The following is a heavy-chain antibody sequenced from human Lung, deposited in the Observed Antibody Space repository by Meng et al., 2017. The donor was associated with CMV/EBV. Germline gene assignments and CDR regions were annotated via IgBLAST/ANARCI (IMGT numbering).Heavy chain of an antibody. V-gene: IGHV4-34*01. J-gene: IGHJ4*02. CDR1: GGSFSGYY. D-gene: IGHD3/OR15-3a*01. CDR3: ARGFQGTV. CDR2: INHSGST. Sequence: SQTPSLTCAVFGGSFSGYYWSWIRQPPGKGLEWIGEINHSGSTNYNPSLKSRVTISVDTSKNQRSLELSSVTDAGTAVYYCARGFQGTVWGQGTLVTVSS.